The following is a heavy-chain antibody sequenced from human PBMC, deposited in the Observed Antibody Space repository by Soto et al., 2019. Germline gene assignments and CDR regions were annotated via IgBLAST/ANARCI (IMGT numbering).Heavy chain of an antibody. V-gene: IGHV4-34*01. D-gene: IGHD2-15*01. CDR1: GGSFSGYY. CDR3: ATHEIWRFDY. Sequence: SETLSLTCAVYGGSFSGYYWSWIRKPPGKGLEWIGEINHSGSTNYNPSLKSRVTISVDTSKNQFSLKLSSVTAADTAVYYCATHEIWRFDYWGQGTLFTVSS. J-gene: IGHJ4*02. CDR2: INHSGST.